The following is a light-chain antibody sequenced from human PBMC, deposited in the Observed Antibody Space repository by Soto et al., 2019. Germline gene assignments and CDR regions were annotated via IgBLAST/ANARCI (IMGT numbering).Light chain of an antibody. V-gene: IGKV3-15*01. CDR3: QQYNNWPRT. CDR1: QSVSSN. J-gene: IGKJ1*01. CDR2: GVS. Sequence: IVMKPSPGALSVSPGESAPLPCRASQSVSSNLAWYQQKPGQAPRLLIYGVSTRATGIPARFSGSESGTEFTLTISSLQSEDFAVYYCQQYNNWPRTFGQGTKVDIK.